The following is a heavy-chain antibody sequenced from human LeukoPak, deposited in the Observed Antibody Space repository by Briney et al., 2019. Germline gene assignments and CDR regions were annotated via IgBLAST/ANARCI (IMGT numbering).Heavy chain of an antibody. V-gene: IGHV3-23*01. CDR2: ISGSGGTT. D-gene: IGHD2-2*01. CDR1: GFTFSTYA. Sequence: GGSLRLSCAASGFTFSTYAMTWVRQAPGKGLEWVSSISGSGGTTYYADSVNGRFTISSDNSKNMLSLQINSLRAENTAVYYCATTVGYCSSTSCSRFHYFDYWGQGTLVTVSS. J-gene: IGHJ4*02. CDR3: ATTVGYCSSTSCSRFHYFDY.